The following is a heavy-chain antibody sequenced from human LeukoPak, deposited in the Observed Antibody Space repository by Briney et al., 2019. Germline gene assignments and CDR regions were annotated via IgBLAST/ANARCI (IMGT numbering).Heavy chain of an antibody. CDR2: IKQDGSAK. CDR3: AKDLVLMVYAVPGDAFDI. Sequence: GGSLRLSCAVSGFTFSSFWMSWVRQAPGKGLEWVANIKQDGSAKNYLDSVKGRFTISRDNSKNTLHLQMNSLRAEDTAVYYCAKDLVLMVYAVPGDAFDIWGQGTMVTVSS. D-gene: IGHD2-8*01. J-gene: IGHJ3*02. V-gene: IGHV3-7*04. CDR1: GFTFSSFW.